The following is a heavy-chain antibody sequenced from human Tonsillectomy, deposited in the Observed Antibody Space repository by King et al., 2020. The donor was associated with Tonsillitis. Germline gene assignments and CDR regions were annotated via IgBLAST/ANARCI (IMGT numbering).Heavy chain of an antibody. D-gene: IGHD4/OR15-4a*01. Sequence: VQLVESGGGLVQPGGSLRLSCAASGITFSPHWMSWVRQAPGKGLEWVANVNQDGSEKNYVESVKGRFTVSRDNAKNSLYLQMTSLRAEDTAVYYCARVSVRGYGDNAGQYRWLDPWGQGTLVTVSS. J-gene: IGHJ5*02. CDR3: ARVSVRGYGDNAGQYRWLDP. V-gene: IGHV3-7*03. CDR1: GITFSPHW. CDR2: VNQDGSEK.